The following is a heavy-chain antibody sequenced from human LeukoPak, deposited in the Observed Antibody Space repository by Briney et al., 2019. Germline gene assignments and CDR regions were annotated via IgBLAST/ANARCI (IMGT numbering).Heavy chain of an antibody. CDR2: INWNGGST. V-gene: IGHV3-20*04. CDR1: GFTFSSYS. D-gene: IGHD3-22*01. J-gene: IGHJ4*02. Sequence: TGGSLRLSCAASGFTFSSYSMNWVRQAPGKGLEWVSGINWNGGSTGYADSVKGRFTISRDNAKNSLYLQMNSLRAEDTALYYCAGYLLYDSSGYYYELGKGFAYWGQGTLVTVSS. CDR3: AGYLLYDSSGYYYELGKGFAY.